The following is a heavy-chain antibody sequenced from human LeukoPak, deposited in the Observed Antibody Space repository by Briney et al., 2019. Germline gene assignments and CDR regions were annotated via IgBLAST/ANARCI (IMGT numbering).Heavy chain of an antibody. CDR3: TTYKSGHY. Sequence: GGSLKLSCAASGFTISACDIHWVRQASGKGQEWVGRITTKANSYATAYAASLKGRFTISRDDSKNTAYLQMNSLRTEDTALYYCTTYKSGHYWGQGTLVTVSS. CDR2: ITTKANSYAT. D-gene: IGHD6-25*01. V-gene: IGHV3-73*01. J-gene: IGHJ4*02. CDR1: GFTISACD.